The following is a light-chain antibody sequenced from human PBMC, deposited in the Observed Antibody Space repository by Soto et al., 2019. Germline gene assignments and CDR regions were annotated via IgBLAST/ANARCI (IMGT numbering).Light chain of an antibody. CDR2: GAS. V-gene: IGKV3-15*01. J-gene: IGKJ5*01. CDR1: QYVSNK. CDR3: KQYKEWPPFT. Sequence: EIVMTQSPATLSLSPGETSTLSFMASQYVSNKVAWYQQKPGQAPSLLILGASTRATGVPARFSGSGSGTEFTLSISSLQSEDFAVYYCKQYKEWPPFTFGQGTRLEI.